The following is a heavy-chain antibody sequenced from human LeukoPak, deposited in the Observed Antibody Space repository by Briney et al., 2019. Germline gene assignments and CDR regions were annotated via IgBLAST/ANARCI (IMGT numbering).Heavy chain of an antibody. Sequence: SETLSLTCTVSGGSISSGSYYWSWIRQPAGKGLEWIGRIYTSGSTNYNPSLKSRVTISVDTSKNQFSLKLSSVTAADTAVYYCARMYSRGWYWFDPRGHGTLVTVSS. J-gene: IGHJ5*02. D-gene: IGHD6-19*01. CDR3: ARMYSRGWYWFDP. CDR1: GGSISSGSYY. V-gene: IGHV4-61*02. CDR2: IYTSGST.